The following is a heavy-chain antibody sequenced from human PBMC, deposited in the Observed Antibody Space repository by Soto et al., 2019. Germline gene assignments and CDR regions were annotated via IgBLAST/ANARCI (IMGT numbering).Heavy chain of an antibody. J-gene: IGHJ4*02. V-gene: IGHV3-23*01. CDR2: ISGSGGST. Sequence: GGSLRLSCAASGFTFSSYAMSWVRQAPGKGLEWVSAISGSGGSTYYADSVKGRFTISRDNSKNTLYLQMNSLRAEDTAVYYCARDHDFWSGYYPGPLDYWGQGTLVTVSS. CDR1: GFTFSSYA. D-gene: IGHD3-3*01. CDR3: ARDHDFWSGYYPGPLDY.